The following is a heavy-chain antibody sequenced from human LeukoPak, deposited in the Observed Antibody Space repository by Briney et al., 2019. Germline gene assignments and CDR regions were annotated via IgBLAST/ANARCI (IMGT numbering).Heavy chain of an antibody. V-gene: IGHV3-74*01. Sequence: GVSLSLSRAASGFTLNSYWMHWVRQAPGKGLVWVSRINSDGCSTSYADSVKGRFTISRDNAKNKLYLQMNSLRGGDTGVYYCARGISDGFDIYWREGTVVTVS. CDR1: GFTLNSYW. D-gene: IGHD3-3*02. CDR2: INSDGCST. J-gene: IGHJ4*02. CDR3: ARGISDGFDIY.